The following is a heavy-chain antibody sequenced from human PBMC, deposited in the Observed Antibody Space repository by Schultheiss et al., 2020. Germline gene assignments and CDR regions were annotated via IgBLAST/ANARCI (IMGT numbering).Heavy chain of an antibody. CDR1: GFSISGNF. Sequence: WGSLRLSCTASGFSISGNFMTWVRQAPGKGLEWVSLIYSGGSAYYADSVKGRFIISRDNAKNSLYLQMNSLRAEDTAVYFCASRDRGYYANSWGQGTLVTVSS. CDR3: ASRDRGYYANS. J-gene: IGHJ4*02. D-gene: IGHD3-3*01. CDR2: IYSGGSA. V-gene: IGHV3-53*01.